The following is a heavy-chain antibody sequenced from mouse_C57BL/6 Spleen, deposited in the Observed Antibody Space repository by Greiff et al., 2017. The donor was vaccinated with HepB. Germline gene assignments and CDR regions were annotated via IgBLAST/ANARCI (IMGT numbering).Heavy chain of an antibody. CDR1: GYTFTSYG. CDR3: ARSPYGNYLYYAMDY. V-gene: IGHV1-81*01. CDR2: IYPRSGNT. J-gene: IGHJ4*01. D-gene: IGHD2-1*01. Sequence: QVQLQQSGAELARPGASVKLSCKASGYTFTSYGISWVKQRTGQGLEWIGEIYPRSGNTYYTEKFKGKATLTAAKSSSTAYMELRSLTSEDSAVYFCARSPYGNYLYYAMDYWGQGTSVTVAS.